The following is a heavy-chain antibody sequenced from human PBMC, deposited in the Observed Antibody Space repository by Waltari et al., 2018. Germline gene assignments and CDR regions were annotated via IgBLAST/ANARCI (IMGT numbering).Heavy chain of an antibody. CDR1: GFTFSSYA. V-gene: IGHV3-23*04. Sequence: EVQLVESGGGLVQPGGSLRLSCAASGFTFSSYAMSWVRQAPGKGLEWVSAISGSGGSTYYADSVKGRFTITRDNSKNTLYLQMNSLRAEDTAVYYCAKDVVPRKRVVVITTKIPYWYFDLWGRGTLVTVSS. J-gene: IGHJ2*01. CDR3: AKDVVPRKRVVVITTKIPYWYFDL. D-gene: IGHD3-22*01. CDR2: ISGSGGST.